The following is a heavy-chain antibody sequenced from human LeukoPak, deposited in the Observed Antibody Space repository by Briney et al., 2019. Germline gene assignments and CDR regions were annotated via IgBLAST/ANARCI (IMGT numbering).Heavy chain of an antibody. Sequence: GGSLRLSCEASGFTFSAYAMTWVRQAPGKGLEWVSVISGSGSSYYADSVKGRFTISRDNSKNTLYLEMNSLRGEDTAEYYCAKHDILTGSFYGMDVWGQGTTVTVSS. CDR3: AKHDILTGSFYGMDV. J-gene: IGHJ6*02. V-gene: IGHV3-23*01. CDR2: ISGSGSS. D-gene: IGHD3-9*01. CDR1: GFTFSAYA.